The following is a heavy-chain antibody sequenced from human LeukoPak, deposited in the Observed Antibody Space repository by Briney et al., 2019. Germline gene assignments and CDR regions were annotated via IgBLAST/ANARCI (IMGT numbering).Heavy chain of an antibody. CDR2: IRSKTNDYAT. CDR1: GFTFSGST. V-gene: IGHV3-73*01. Sequence: GGSLRLSCTASGFTFSGSTMHWVRQASGKGLEWVGRIRSKTNDYATAYTASVKGRFTISRDDSKNTAYLQMNSLKTEDTAVYYCTRWTWYGELSVGFDPWGQGTLVTVSS. CDR3: TRWTWYGELSVGFDP. D-gene: IGHD3-10*01. J-gene: IGHJ5*02.